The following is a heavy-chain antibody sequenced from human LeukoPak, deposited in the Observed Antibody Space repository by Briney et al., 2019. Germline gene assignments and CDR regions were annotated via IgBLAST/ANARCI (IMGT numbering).Heavy chain of an antibody. J-gene: IGHJ6*02. Sequence: ASVKVSCKASGYTFTGYYMHWVRQAPGQGLEWMGIINPSGGSTSYAQKFQGRVTMTRDTSTTTVYMELSSLKSEDTAVYYCARVQFSTSDYYYYGMDVWGQGTTVTVSS. CDR2: INPSGGST. CDR1: GYTFTGYY. V-gene: IGHV1-46*01. D-gene: IGHD2-2*01. CDR3: ARVQFSTSDYYYYGMDV.